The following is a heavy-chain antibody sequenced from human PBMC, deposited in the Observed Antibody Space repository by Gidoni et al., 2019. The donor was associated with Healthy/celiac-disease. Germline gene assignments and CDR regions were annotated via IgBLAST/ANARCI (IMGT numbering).Heavy chain of an antibody. D-gene: IGHD3-22*01. J-gene: IGHJ4*02. CDR1: GFTFSSYE. CDR3: AREEVIPYFDY. CDR2: ISSSGSTI. V-gene: IGHV3-48*03. Sequence: EVQLVESGGGLVQPGGSLRLSCAASGFTFSSYEMNWVRQAPGKGLEWVSYISSSGSTIYYADSVKGRFTISRDNAKNSLYLQMNSLRAEDTAVYYCAREEVIPYFDYWGQGTLVTVSS.